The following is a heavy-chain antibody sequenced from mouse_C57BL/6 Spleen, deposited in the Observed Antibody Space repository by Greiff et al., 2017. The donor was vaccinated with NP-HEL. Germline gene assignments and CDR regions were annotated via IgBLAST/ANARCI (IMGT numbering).Heavy chain of an antibody. CDR1: GYAFSSYW. CDR2: IYPGDGDT. CDR3: AREGVLYYYGSSYPYDY. J-gene: IGHJ2*01. V-gene: IGHV1-80*01. D-gene: IGHD1-1*01. Sequence: VQLQQSGAELVKPGASVKISCKASGYAFSSYWMNWVKQRPGKGLEWIGQIYPGDGDTNYNGKFKGKATLTADKSSSTAYMQLSSLTSEDSAVYFCAREGVLYYYGSSYPYDYWGQGTTLTVSS.